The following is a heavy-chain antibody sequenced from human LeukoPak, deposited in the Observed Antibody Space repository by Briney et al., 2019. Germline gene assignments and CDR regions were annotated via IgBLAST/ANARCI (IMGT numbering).Heavy chain of an antibody. Sequence: ASVKVSCKASGYTFTSYDINWVRQATGQGLEWMGWMNPNSGNTGYAQKFQGRVTMTRNTSISTAYMELSSLRSEDTAVYYCAREYQLLSWGNYYYYMDVWGKGTTVTVS. V-gene: IGHV1-8*01. CDR3: AREYQLLSWGNYYYYMDV. CDR2: MNPNSGNT. D-gene: IGHD2-2*01. CDR1: GYTFTSYD. J-gene: IGHJ6*03.